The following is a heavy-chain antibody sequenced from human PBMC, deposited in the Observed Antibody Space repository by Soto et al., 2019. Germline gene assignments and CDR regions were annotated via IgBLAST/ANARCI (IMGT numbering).Heavy chain of an antibody. CDR2: ISAYNGNT. D-gene: IGHD3-9*01. Sequence: ASVKVSCKASGYTFTSYGISWVRQAPGQGLEWMGWISAYNGNTNYAQKLQGRVTMTTDKSTSTAYMELRSLRSDDTTVYYCARVLRRDFEGDAFDIWGQGTMVTVSS. CDR3: ARVLRRDFEGDAFDI. V-gene: IGHV1-18*01. CDR1: GYTFTSYG. J-gene: IGHJ3*02.